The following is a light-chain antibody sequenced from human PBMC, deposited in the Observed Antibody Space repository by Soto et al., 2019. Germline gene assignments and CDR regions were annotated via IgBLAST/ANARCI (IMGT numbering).Light chain of an antibody. V-gene: IGKV3-11*01. J-gene: IGKJ5*01. Sequence: ILLTQSPATLSLSPWEIATLSCRASQSVSSYLAWYQQKPGQAPRLLIYDASNRATGIPARFSGSGSGTDFTLTISSLEPEDFAVYYCQQRSNWPITFGQGTRLEIK. CDR1: QSVSSY. CDR2: DAS. CDR3: QQRSNWPIT.